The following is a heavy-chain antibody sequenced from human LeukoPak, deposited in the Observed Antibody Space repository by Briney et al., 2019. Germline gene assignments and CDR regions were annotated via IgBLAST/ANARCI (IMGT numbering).Heavy chain of an antibody. D-gene: IGHD3-22*01. CDR2: INHSGST. V-gene: IGHV4-34*01. CDR1: GGSFSGYY. CDR3: ASDSSGYYHNAFDI. Sequence: SETLSLTCAVYGGSFSGYYWSWIRQPPGKGLEWIGEINHSGSTNYNPSLKSRVTISVDTSKNQFSLKLSSVTAADTAVYYCASDSSGYYHNAFDIWGQGTMVTVSS. J-gene: IGHJ3*02.